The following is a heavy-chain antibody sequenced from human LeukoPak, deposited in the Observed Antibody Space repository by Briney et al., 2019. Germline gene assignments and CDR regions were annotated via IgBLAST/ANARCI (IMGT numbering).Heavy chain of an antibody. CDR1: GYTFTGYY. D-gene: IGHD6-13*01. CDR2: INPNSGGT. Sequence: GASVKVSCKASGYTFTGYYMHWVRQAPGQGLEWMGWINPNSGGTNYAQKFQGTVTMTRDTSISTAYMELSRLRSDDTAVYYCARSGQLAAAGTGYYFYFGMDVWGQGTTVTVS. CDR3: ARSGQLAAAGTGYYFYFGMDV. V-gene: IGHV1-2*02. J-gene: IGHJ6*02.